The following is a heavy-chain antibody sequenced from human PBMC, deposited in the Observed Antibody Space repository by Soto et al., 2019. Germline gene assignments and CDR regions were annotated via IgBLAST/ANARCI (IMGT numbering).Heavy chain of an antibody. CDR1: GGSLSDYF. V-gene: IGHV4-34*01. Sequence: SETLSLTCVVSGGSLSDYFRSWIRQPPGMALEWIGEINHLGSINYNPSLKSRVTMSVDTSKNQFSLTLNSVTAADTATYYCARGGISHWAYFYYMDVWDRGTTVTVS. J-gene: IGHJ6*03. D-gene: IGHD2-21*01. CDR2: INHLGSI. CDR3: ARGGISHWAYFYYMDV.